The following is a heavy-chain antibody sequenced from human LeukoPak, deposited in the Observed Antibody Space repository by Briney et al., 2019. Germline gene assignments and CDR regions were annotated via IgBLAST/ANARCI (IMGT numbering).Heavy chain of an antibody. Sequence: GGSLRLSCAASGFTFSSYWMHWVRQAPGKGLMRVSRINSDGSTTNYADSVKGRFTISRDNAKNTLFLHMNSLRAEDTAGYYCLSGIDYWGQGTLVTVSS. V-gene: IGHV3-74*01. CDR1: GFTFSSYW. J-gene: IGHJ4*02. CDR2: INSDGSTT. CDR3: LSGIDY.